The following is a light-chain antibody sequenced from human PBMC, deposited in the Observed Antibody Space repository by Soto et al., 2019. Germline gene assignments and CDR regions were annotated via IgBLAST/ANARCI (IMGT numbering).Light chain of an antibody. Sequence: DIVMSQSPLSLPVTPGEPASISCRSSQSLLYSDGYNYLDWYVQKPGQSPQLLIYLGSNRASGVPDRFSGSGSGSDFTLELIRVEAEDVGVYYCGRALLGRTFCQVP. CDR2: LGS. CDR3: GRALLGRT. CDR1: QSLLYSDGYNY. J-gene: IGKJ1*01. V-gene: IGKV2-28*01.